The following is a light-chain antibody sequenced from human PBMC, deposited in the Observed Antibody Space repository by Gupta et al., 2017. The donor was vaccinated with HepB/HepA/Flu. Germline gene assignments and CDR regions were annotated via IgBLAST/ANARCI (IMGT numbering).Light chain of an antibody. J-gene: IGKJ1*01. CDR1: QSVSNN. V-gene: IGKV3-15*01. CDR2: GAA. Sequence: EIVMTQSPATLSVSPGERATLSCRASQSVSNNLAWYQQKPGQAPRLLIYGAATRATGIPARFFGSGSGTEVTLTISSLQSEDFAVYYCQQHNNWPLGTFGQGTKVEIK. CDR3: QQHNNWPLGT.